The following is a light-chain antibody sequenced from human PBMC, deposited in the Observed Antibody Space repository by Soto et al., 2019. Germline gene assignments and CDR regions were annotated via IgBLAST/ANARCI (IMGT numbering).Light chain of an antibody. J-gene: IGKJ4*01. V-gene: IGKV3D-15*01. Sequence: EVMMTQFPDTVSVTAGETVTLSCGASQSVRTNLAWYQQRPGQTPSLLIYGASTRATGIPDRFSGSGSGTHFTLTISRLEPEDFAVYYCQQFSSYPLTFGGGTKVDIK. CDR1: QSVRTN. CDR2: GAS. CDR3: QQFSSYPLT.